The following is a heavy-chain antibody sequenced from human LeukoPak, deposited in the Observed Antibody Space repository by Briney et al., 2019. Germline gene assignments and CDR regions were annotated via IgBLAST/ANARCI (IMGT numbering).Heavy chain of an antibody. D-gene: IGHD5-12*01. J-gene: IGHJ4*02. CDR3: AKGWLAPGPTYDY. CDR1: GFTFSGYA. V-gene: IGHV3-23*01. CDR2: ISASGGTT. Sequence: PGGSLRLSCAASGFTFSGYAMGWVRRAPGKGPEWVSAISASGGTTHYADSVKGRFTLSRDNSRNTLHLQLHSLRAEDTAIYYCAKGWLAPGPTYDYWGQGTLVTVSS.